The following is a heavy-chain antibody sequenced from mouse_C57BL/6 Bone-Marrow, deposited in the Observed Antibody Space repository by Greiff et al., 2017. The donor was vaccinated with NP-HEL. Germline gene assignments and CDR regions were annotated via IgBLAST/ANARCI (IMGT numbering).Heavy chain of an antibody. J-gene: IGHJ1*03. CDR1: GFTFSDYY. CDR2: INYDGSST. D-gene: IGHD2-10*02. V-gene: IGHV5-16*01. Sequence: EVMLVESEGGLVQPGSSMKLSCTASGFTFSDYYMAWVRQVPEKGLEWVANINYDGSSTYYLDSLKSRFIISRDNAKNILYLQMSSLKSEDTATYYCARGGESRYGNYLYWYFDVWGTGTTVTVSS. CDR3: ARGGESRYGNYLYWYFDV.